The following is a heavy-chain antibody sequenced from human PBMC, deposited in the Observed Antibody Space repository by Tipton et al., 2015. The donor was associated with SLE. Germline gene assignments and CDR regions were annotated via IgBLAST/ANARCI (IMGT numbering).Heavy chain of an antibody. J-gene: IGHJ4*02. D-gene: IGHD3-3*01. Sequence: QSGAEVKKPGASVKVSCKASGYTFINYGISWVRQAPGQGLEWMGWINTYNGKTKYGKKVQGRVTMTTDTSTSTAYMDLRSLRSDDTAVYYCARVRYDFWSRLNYWGQGTLVTVSS. V-gene: IGHV1-18*01. CDR3: ARVRYDFWSRLNY. CDR1: GYTFINYG. CDR2: INTYNGKT.